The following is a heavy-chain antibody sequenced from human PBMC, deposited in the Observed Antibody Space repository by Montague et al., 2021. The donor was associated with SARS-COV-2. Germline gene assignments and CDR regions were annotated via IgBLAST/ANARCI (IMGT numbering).Heavy chain of an antibody. CDR2: IYYSGDT. CDR1: GGSISTGSYY. J-gene: IGHJ4*02. D-gene: IGHD4-11*01. Sequence: SETLSLTCSFSGGSISTGSYYWGWIRQPPRKGLEWIGSIYYSGDTYYNPSLKSRVTISVDTSKNQFSLRLSSVTAADTAVYYCVRGGDYTDYDRVDYWGQGTLVIVSS. CDR3: VRGGDYTDYDRVDY. V-gene: IGHV4-39*01.